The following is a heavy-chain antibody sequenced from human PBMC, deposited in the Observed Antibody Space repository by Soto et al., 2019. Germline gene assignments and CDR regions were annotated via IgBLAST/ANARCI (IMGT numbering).Heavy chain of an antibody. CDR3: ATSSSGYALYNWFDP. V-gene: IGHV1-24*01. D-gene: IGHD3-22*01. CDR2: FDPEDGET. J-gene: IGHJ5*02. Sequence: RASVKVSCKVSGYTLTELSMHWVRQAPGKGLEWMGGFDPEDGETIYAQKFQGRVTMTEDTSTDTAYMELSSLRSEDTAVYYCATSSSGYALYNWFDPWGQGTLVTVSS. CDR1: GYTLTELS.